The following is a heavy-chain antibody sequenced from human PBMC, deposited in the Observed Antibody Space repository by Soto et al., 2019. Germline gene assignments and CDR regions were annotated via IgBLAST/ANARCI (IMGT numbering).Heavy chain of an antibody. V-gene: IGHV3-30*18. CDR1: GFTLSSYG. J-gene: IGHJ4*02. Sequence: QVQLVESGGGVVQPGRSLRLSCAVSGFTLSSYGIHWVRQAPGKGLEWVAFMSYDGNKKYYADSVKGRFTISRDNSNNTLYLQMDSLRADDTAMYYCAKGLSVIQEWIIDGHWGQGTQVTVSS. D-gene: IGHD5-18*01. CDR3: AKGLSVIQEWIIDGH. CDR2: MSYDGNKK.